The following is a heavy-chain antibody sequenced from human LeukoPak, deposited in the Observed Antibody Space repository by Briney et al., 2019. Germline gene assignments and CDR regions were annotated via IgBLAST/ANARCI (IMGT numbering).Heavy chain of an antibody. CDR3: ARANYGGNPNNWFDP. D-gene: IGHD4-23*01. Sequence: SETLSLTCTVPGGSISSGDYYWSWIRQPPGKGLEWIGYIYYSGSTYYNPSLKSRVTISVDTSKNQFSLKLSSVTAADTAVYYCARANYGGNPNNWFDPWGQGTLVTVSS. CDR2: IYYSGST. CDR1: GGSISSGDYY. J-gene: IGHJ5*02. V-gene: IGHV4-30-4*01.